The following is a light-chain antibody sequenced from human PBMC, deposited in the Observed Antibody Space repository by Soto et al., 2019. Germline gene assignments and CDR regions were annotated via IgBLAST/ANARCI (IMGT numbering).Light chain of an antibody. Sequence: QSVLTQPRSVSGSPGQSVTVSCTGTSSDVGGYNYVSWYRQYPGEAPKLLIYDVTERLPGVPDRFSGSKSGNTASLTISGLQAEDEADYYCCSYAGGHIHYIIGTGTKVTVL. V-gene: IGLV2-11*01. J-gene: IGLJ1*01. CDR1: SSDVGGYNY. CDR2: DVT. CDR3: CSYAGGHIHYI.